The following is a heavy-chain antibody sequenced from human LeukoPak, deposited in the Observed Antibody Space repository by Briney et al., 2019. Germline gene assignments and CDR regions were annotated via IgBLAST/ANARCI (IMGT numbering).Heavy chain of an antibody. J-gene: IGHJ6*02. CDR1: GGSISSYY. Sequence: SETLSLTGTVSGGSISSYYWSWIRQPPGKGLEWIGYIYYSGSTNYNPSLKSRVTISVDTSKNQFSLKLSSVTAADTAVYYCARGYPSSSGYYYYYYYGMDVWGQGTTVTVSS. CDR3: ARGYPSSSGYYYYYYYGMDV. CDR2: IYYSGST. V-gene: IGHV4-59*08. D-gene: IGHD3-22*01.